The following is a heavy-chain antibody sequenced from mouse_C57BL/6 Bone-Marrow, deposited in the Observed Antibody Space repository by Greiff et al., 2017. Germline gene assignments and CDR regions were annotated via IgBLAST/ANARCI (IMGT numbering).Heavy chain of an antibody. D-gene: IGHD1-1*01. CDR3: VRHAYYGSRNWYFDV. J-gene: IGHJ1*03. V-gene: IGHV10-1*01. Sequence: EVHLVESGGGLVQPKGSLKLSCAASGFSFNTYAMNWVRQAPGKGLEWVARIRSKSNNYATYYADSVKDRFTISRDDSESMLYLQMNNLKTEDTAMYYCVRHAYYGSRNWYFDVWGTGTTVTVSS. CDR1: GFSFNTYA. CDR2: IRSKSNNYAT.